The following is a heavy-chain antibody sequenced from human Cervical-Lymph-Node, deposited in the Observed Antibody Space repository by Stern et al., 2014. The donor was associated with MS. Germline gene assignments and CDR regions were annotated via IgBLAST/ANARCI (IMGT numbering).Heavy chain of an antibody. CDR2: ISARGGIT. CDR3: AKSPGSSAWYRYFDL. Sequence: EVQLVESGGGLVQPGGSLRLSCAASGFTFSNYGLSWVRQAPGKGLEWVSSISARGGITYYADSVKGRFPISRDNSKNTLHLQMYSLRAEDTALYHCAKSPGSSAWYRYFDLWGRGTLVTASS. CDR1: GFTFSNYG. V-gene: IGHV3-23*04. J-gene: IGHJ2*01. D-gene: IGHD2-2*01.